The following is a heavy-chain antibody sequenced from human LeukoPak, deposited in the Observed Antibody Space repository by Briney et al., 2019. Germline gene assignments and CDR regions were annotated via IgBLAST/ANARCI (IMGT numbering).Heavy chain of an antibody. CDR2: IYTSGSS. J-gene: IGHJ5*02. V-gene: IGHV4-4*09. Sequence: SETLSLTCTVSGGSISSYYWSWIRQPPGKGLEWIGYIYTSGSSNYNPSLKSRVTISVDTSKNQFSLKLSSVTAADTAVYYCARYYDFWSGKNWFDPWGQGTLVTVSS. CDR3: ARYYDFWSGKNWFDP. CDR1: GGSISSYY. D-gene: IGHD3-3*01.